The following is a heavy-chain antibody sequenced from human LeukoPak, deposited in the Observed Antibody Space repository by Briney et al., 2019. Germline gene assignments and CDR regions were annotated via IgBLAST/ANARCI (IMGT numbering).Heavy chain of an antibody. CDR3: AAYDYVWGSYRSFDY. CDR1: GYTFTGYY. Sequence: GASVTVSCKASGYTFTGYYMHWVRQAPGQGLEWMGRINPNSGGTNYAQKLQGRVTMTRETSISTAYMELSRLRSDDTAVYYCAAYDYVWGSYRSFDYWGQGTLVTVSS. J-gene: IGHJ4*02. V-gene: IGHV1-2*06. D-gene: IGHD3-16*02. CDR2: INPNSGGT.